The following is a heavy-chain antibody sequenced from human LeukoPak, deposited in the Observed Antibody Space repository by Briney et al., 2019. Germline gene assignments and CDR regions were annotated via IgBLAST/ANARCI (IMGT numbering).Heavy chain of an antibody. V-gene: IGHV3-33*01. J-gene: IGHJ4*02. CDR1: GFTISSYG. Sequence: GGSLRLSCAASGFTISSYGMHWVRQAPGKGLEWVAVIWYDGSNKYYADSVKGRFTISRDNSKNTLYLQMNSLRAEDTAVYYCARDPLAYCGGDCYLYFDYWGQGTLVTVSS. CDR2: IWYDGSNK. CDR3: ARDPLAYCGGDCYLYFDY. D-gene: IGHD2-21*02.